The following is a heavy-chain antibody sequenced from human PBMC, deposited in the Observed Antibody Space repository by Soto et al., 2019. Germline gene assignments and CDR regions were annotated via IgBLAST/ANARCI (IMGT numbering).Heavy chain of an antibody. V-gene: IGHV5-10-1*01. CDR2: IDPSDSYT. D-gene: IGHD3-22*01. Sequence: PGESLKISCKGSGYSFTSYWISWVRQMPGKGLEWMGRIDPSDSYTDYSPSFQGHVTISADKSISTAYLQWSSLKASDTAMYYCARLRIVISGQRYYYYGMDVWGQGTTVTVSS. J-gene: IGHJ6*02. CDR3: ARLRIVISGQRYYYYGMDV. CDR1: GYSFTSYW.